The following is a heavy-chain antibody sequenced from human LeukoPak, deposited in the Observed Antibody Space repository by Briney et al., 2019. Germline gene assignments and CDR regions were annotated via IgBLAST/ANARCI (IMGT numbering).Heavy chain of an antibody. CDR2: TYYNGRA. Sequence: SETLPLTCTVSGDSITNSYWSWFRQPPGKGLEWITYTYYNGRANYNPSLKSRVSISVDTSKNQFSLKLSSVTAADTAVYYCARVVLFWSGSPLDFWGQGTLVTVSS. D-gene: IGHD3-3*01. CDR1: GDSITNSY. J-gene: IGHJ4*02. CDR3: ARVVLFWSGSPLDF. V-gene: IGHV4-59*12.